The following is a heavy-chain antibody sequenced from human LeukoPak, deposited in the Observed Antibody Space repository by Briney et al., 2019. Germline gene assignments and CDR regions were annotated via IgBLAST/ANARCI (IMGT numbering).Heavy chain of an antibody. CDR3: AKSPDMDYYDSSGYYYRGVVES. Sequence: GGSLRLSCAASGFTFSSYAMSWVRQAPGKGLEWVSAISGSGGSTYYADSVKGRFTISRDNSKNTLYLQMNSLSAEDTAVYYCAKSPDMDYYDSSGYYYRGVVESWGQGTLVTVSS. J-gene: IGHJ5*02. CDR1: GFTFSSYA. V-gene: IGHV3-23*01. CDR2: ISGSGGST. D-gene: IGHD3-22*01.